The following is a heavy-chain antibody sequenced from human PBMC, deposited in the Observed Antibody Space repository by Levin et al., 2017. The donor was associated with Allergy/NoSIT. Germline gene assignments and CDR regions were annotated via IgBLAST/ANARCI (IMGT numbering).Heavy chain of an antibody. CDR3: ARRRGVTMVRGVILDAFDI. V-gene: IGHV4-39*01. Sequence: SETLSLTCTVSGGSISSSSFYWGWIRQPPGKGQEWIGTVYYSGNTYYNPSLQSRVTISVDTSKNQFSLRLSSVTAADTAVYYWARRRGVTMVRGVILDAFDIWGQGTMVTVSS. CDR1: GGSISSSSFY. J-gene: IGHJ3*02. CDR2: VYYSGNT. D-gene: IGHD3-10*01.